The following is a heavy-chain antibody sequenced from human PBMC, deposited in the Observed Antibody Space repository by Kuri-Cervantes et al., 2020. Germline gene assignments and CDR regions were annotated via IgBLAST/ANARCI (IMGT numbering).Heavy chain of an antibody. Sequence: GGSLRLSCAASGFTFSSYGMHWVRQAPGKGLEWVAVISYDGSNKYYADSVKGRFTISRDNSKNTLYLQMNSLRAEDTAVYYCAKGSSNRWYRDVFDIWGQGTTVTVSS. CDR3: AKGSSNRWYRDVFDI. V-gene: IGHV3-30*18. J-gene: IGHJ3*02. CDR2: ISYDGSNK. D-gene: IGHD1-26*01. CDR1: GFTFSSYG.